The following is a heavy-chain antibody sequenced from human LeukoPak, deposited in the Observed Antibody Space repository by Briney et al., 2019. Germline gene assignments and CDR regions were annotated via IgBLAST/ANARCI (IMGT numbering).Heavy chain of an antibody. D-gene: IGHD6-13*01. V-gene: IGHV3-11*04. Sequence: GGSLRLSCAASGFTFSDYYMSWIRQAPGRGLEWISYISSSGGTIYYTDSVEGRFTISRDNAKNSLYLQMNSLRAEDTAVYYCARDRDSSSWSSRRVGDYFDYWGQGTLVTVSS. J-gene: IGHJ4*02. CDR3: ARDRDSSSWSSRRVGDYFDY. CDR2: ISSSGGTI. CDR1: GFTFSDYY.